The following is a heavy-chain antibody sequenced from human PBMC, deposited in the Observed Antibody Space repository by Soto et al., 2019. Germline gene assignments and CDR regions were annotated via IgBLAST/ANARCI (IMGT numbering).Heavy chain of an antibody. Sequence: ASVKVSCKASGYTFTSYAMHWVRQAPGQRLEWMGWINAGNGNTKYSQKFQGRVTITRDTSASTAYMELSSLRSEDTAVYYCARDKGSSGSIDPWGQGTLVTVSS. CDR3: ARDKGSSGSIDP. CDR2: INAGNGNT. J-gene: IGHJ5*02. CDR1: GYTFTSYA. V-gene: IGHV1-3*01. D-gene: IGHD6-19*01.